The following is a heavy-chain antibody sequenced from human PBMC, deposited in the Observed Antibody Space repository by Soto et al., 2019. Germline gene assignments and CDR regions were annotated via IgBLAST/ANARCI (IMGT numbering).Heavy chain of an antibody. V-gene: IGHV1-69*13. J-gene: IGHJ6*02. CDR1: GGTFSSYA. CDR3: ARDHLRELVEPWGMDV. Sequence: ASVKVSCKASGGTFSSYAISWVRQAPGQGLEWMGGIIPIFGTANYAQKFQGRVTITADESTSTAYMELSSLRSEDTAVYYCARDHLRELVEPWGMDVWGQGTTVTVSS. CDR2: IIPIFGTA. D-gene: IGHD1-26*01.